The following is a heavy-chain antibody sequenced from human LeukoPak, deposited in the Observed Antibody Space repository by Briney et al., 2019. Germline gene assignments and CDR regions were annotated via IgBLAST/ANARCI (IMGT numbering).Heavy chain of an antibody. CDR3: ARDSSGIVVVSDAFDI. CDR1: GGSISSSSYY. D-gene: IGHD3-22*01. CDR2: IYYSGST. V-gene: IGHV4-61*05. Sequence: SETLSLTCTVSGGSISSSSYYWGWIRQPAGKGLEWIGYIYYSGSTNYNPSLKSRVTISVDTSKNQFSLKLSSVTAADTAVYYCARDSSGIVVVSDAFDIWGQGTMVTVSS. J-gene: IGHJ3*02.